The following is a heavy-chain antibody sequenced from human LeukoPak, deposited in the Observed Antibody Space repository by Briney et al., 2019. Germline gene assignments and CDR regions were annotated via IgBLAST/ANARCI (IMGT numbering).Heavy chain of an antibody. Sequence: PGGSLRLSCAASGFTFSSYAMSWVRQAPGKGLEWVSAISGSGGSTYYAASVKGRFTISRDNTKITLYLQMNSLRAEDTAVYYCAKDTIAAAGTKVYFDYWGQGTLVTVSS. CDR1: GFTFSSYA. CDR3: AKDTIAAAGTKVYFDY. D-gene: IGHD6-13*01. CDR2: ISGSGGST. V-gene: IGHV3-23*01. J-gene: IGHJ4*02.